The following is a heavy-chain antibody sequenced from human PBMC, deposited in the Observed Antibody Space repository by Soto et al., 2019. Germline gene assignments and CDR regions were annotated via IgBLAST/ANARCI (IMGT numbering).Heavy chain of an antibody. CDR3: ARDRAGSGSSYDY. D-gene: IGHD3-10*01. CDR2: INPNSGGA. CDR1: GYTFTGYY. Sequence: GASVKVSCKASGYTFTGYYMHWVRQAPGQGLEWMGWINPNSGGANYAQKFQGWVTMTRDTSISTAYMELSRLRSDDTAVYYCARDRAGSGSSYDYWGQGTLVTVSS. V-gene: IGHV1-2*04. J-gene: IGHJ4*02.